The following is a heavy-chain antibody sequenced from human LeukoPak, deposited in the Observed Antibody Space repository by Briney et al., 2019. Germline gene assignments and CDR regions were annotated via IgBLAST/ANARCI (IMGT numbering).Heavy chain of an antibody. D-gene: IGHD1-26*01. Sequence: ASVKVSCKASGYTFTGYYMHWVRQAPGQGLEWMGWINPNSGGTNYAQKFQGRVTMTRDTSISTAYMELSSLRSEDTAVYYCARGSKKKWELPDYWGQGTLVTVSS. CDR3: ARGSKKKWELPDY. CDR1: GYTFTGYY. J-gene: IGHJ4*02. CDR2: INPNSGGT. V-gene: IGHV1-2*02.